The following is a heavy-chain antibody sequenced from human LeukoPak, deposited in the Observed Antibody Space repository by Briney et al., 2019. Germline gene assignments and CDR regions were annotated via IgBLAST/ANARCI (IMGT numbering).Heavy chain of an antibody. CDR3: ARRWAVAAVDY. CDR2: INSDGSST. CDR1: GFTFSIFW. V-gene: IGHV3-74*01. Sequence: GGSLRLSCAASGFTFSIFWMHWVRRAPGKGPGWVSRINSDGSSTDYADSVKGRFTISRDNAKNTLYLQMNSLRTEDTAVYYCARRWAVAAVDYWGQGTLVTVSS. J-gene: IGHJ4*02. D-gene: IGHD6-19*01.